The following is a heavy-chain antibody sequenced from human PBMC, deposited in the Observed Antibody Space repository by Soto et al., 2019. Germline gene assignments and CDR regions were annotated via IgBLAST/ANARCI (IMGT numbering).Heavy chain of an antibody. J-gene: IGHJ4*02. CDR1: GGSISSGGYY. D-gene: IGHD5-12*01. Sequence: QVQLQESGPGLVKPSQTLSLTCTVSGGSISSGGYYWSWIRQHPGKGLEWIGYIYYSGSTYYNPSLKSRVTVSVDTSKNQCYRKLSSVTAADTAVYYCASCSGYGSYYFDYWGQGTLVTVSS. V-gene: IGHV4-31*03. CDR3: ASCSGYGSYYFDY. CDR2: IYYSGST.